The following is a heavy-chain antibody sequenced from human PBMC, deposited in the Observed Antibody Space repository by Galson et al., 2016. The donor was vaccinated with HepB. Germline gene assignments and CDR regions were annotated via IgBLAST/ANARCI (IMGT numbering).Heavy chain of an antibody. V-gene: IGHV1-2*02. CDR3: ARPALGGPTTDY. Sequence: SVKVSCKASGYTFTDYYMYWVRQAPGQGLEWMGWINPNSGGTIYAQEFQGRVTMTRDTSISTAYMELRRLRSDDTAVYYCARPALGGPTTDYWGQGTLVAVSS. D-gene: IGHD2-15*01. CDR1: GYTFTDYY. J-gene: IGHJ4*02. CDR2: INPNSGGT.